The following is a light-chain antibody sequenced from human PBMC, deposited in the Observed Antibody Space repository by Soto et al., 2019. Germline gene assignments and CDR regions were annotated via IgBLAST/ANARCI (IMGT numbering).Light chain of an antibody. V-gene: IGKV3-15*01. CDR2: GAS. CDR3: QQYDGYSPQT. J-gene: IGKJ1*01. Sequence: EIVMTQSPATLSVSPGERATLSCRASQSVTTNLAWFQQKPGQAPRLLIYGASTRATGIPARFSGSGSGTEFTLTINSLQSEDFATYYCQQYDGYSPQTFGQGTKVDNK. CDR1: QSVTTN.